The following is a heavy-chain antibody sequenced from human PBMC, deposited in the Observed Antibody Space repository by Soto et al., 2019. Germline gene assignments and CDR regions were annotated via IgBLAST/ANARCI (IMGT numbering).Heavy chain of an antibody. J-gene: IGHJ4*02. V-gene: IGHV5-51*01. D-gene: IGHD3-22*01. CDR1: GYTFTSHW. CDR2: IYADNSDT. Sequence: GESLKISCKGSGYTFTSHWIAWVRQMPGKGLEWMGVIYADNSDTKYSPSFQGQVTISADKSISTVYLQWSSLKASDTAMYYCAALFYYDSKGGFDYWGQGTRVTVSS. CDR3: AALFYYDSKGGFDY.